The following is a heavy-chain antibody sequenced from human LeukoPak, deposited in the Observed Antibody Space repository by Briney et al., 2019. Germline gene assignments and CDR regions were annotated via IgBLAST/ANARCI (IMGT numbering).Heavy chain of an antibody. CDR3: ARSDGDFWSGYYYY. D-gene: IGHD3-3*01. V-gene: IGHV4-59*01. CDR1: GGSISSYY. Sequence: SETLSLTCTVSGGSISSYYWSWIRQPPGKGLEWIGYIYYSGSTNYNPSLKSRVTISVDTSKNQFSLKRSSVTAADRAVYYCARSDGDFWSGYYYYWGQGTLVTVSS. J-gene: IGHJ4*02. CDR2: IYYSGST.